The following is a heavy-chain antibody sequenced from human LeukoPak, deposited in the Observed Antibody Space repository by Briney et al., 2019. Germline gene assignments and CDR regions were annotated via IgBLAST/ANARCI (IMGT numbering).Heavy chain of an antibody. CDR1: VFSLSTSGMC. CDR3: ARQITVVRGGKFDY. CDR2: IDCDDDK. V-gene: IGHV2-70*17. J-gene: IGHJ4*02. Sequence: ESGPALVKPTQTLTLTCTSSVFSLSTSGMCVSWIRQPPGKALEWLARIDCDDDKLYSTSLKTRLTITKDTSKNQVVLTMTNMDPVDTATYYCARQITVVRGGKFDYWGEGTLVTVSS. D-gene: IGHD3-10*01.